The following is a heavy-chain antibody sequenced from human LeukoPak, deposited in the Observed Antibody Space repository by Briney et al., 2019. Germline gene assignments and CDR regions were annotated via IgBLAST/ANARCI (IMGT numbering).Heavy chain of an antibody. V-gene: IGHV4-61*02. D-gene: IGHD6-13*01. Sequence: PSETLSLTCTVSGGSISSGSYYWSWIRQPAGKGLEWIGRIYTSGSTNYNPSLKSRVTISVDTSKNQFSLKLSSVTAADTAVYYCARDGAAAGGNWFDPWGQGTLVTVSS. CDR3: ARDGAAAGGNWFDP. J-gene: IGHJ5*02. CDR1: GGSISSGSYY. CDR2: IYTSGST.